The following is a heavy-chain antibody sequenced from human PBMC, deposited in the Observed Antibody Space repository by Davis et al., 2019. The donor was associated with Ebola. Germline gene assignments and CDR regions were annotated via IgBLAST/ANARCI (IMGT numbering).Heavy chain of an antibody. CDR2: IKQDGSEK. D-gene: IGHD2-2*02. CDR1: GFTFSSYW. Sequence: GESLKISCAASGFTFSSYWMSWVRQAPGKGLEWVANIKQDGSEKYYVDSVKGRFTISRDNAKNSLYLQMNSLRAEDTAVYYCARDCSSTSCYRPELRDYYYGMDVWGQGTTVTVSS. V-gene: IGHV3-7*01. CDR3: ARDCSSTSCYRPELRDYYYGMDV. J-gene: IGHJ6*02.